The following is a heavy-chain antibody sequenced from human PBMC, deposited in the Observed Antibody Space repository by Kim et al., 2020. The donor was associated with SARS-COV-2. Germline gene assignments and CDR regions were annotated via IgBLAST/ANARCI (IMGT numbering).Heavy chain of an antibody. CDR1: GFTFSSYS. Sequence: GGSLRLSCAASGFTFSSYSMNWVRQAPGKGPEWVSYISSSSSTIYYADSVKGRFTISRDNAKNSLYLQMNSLRDEDTAVYYCAGDGVRPVTVITPIYYYYYGMDVWGQGTTVTVS. J-gene: IGHJ6*02. CDR3: AGDGVRPVTVITPIYYYYYGMDV. D-gene: IGHD3-22*01. V-gene: IGHV3-48*02. CDR2: ISSSSSTI.